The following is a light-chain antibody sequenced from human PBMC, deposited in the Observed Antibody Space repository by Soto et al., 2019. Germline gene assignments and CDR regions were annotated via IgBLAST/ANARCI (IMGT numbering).Light chain of an antibody. CDR2: DNN. V-gene: IGLV1-51*01. Sequence: QSVLTQPPSMSAAPGQKVIISCSGSSSNIVNNYVSWYQQLPGTAPKLLIYDNNKRPSGIPDRFSGSKSGTSATLGITGLQTGDEADYYCETWDSSLSTVVFGGGTKLTVL. CDR1: SSNIVNNY. CDR3: ETWDSSLSTVV. J-gene: IGLJ2*01.